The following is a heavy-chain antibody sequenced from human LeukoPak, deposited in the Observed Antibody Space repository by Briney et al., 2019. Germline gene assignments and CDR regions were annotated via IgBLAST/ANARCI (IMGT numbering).Heavy chain of an antibody. CDR3: ARAGDDYVWGSYPYFDY. CDR2: IYYSGST. CDR1: GGSISSYY. V-gene: IGHV4-59*12. J-gene: IGHJ4*02. Sequence: SETLSLTCTVSGGSISSYYWSWIRQPPGKGLEWIGYIYYSGSTNYNPSLKSRVTMSVDTSKNQFSLKLSSVTAADTAVYYCARAGDDYVWGSYPYFDYWGQGTLVTVSS. D-gene: IGHD3-16*01.